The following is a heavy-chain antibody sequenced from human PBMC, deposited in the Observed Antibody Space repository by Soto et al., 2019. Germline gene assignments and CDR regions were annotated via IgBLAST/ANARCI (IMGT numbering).Heavy chain of an antibody. CDR1: GYTLTYLS. CDR3: AKDGGLGYCSSTSCLDY. D-gene: IGHD2-2*01. CDR2: FDPEDGET. Sequence: AAVKVSCNVSGYTLTYLSMTWVRQAPGKGLEWMGGFDPEDGETIYAQKLQGRVTMTEDTSTDTAYMELSSLRSEDTAVYYCAKDGGLGYCSSTSCLDYWGQGTMVTVSS. V-gene: IGHV1-24*01. J-gene: IGHJ4*02.